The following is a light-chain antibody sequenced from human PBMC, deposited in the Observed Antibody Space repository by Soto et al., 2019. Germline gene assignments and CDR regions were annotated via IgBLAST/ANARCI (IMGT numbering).Light chain of an antibody. CDR1: QSLLHITGETF. V-gene: IGKV2D-29*02. J-gene: IGKJ5*01. CDR2: EVS. CDR3: MQSTQLPPT. Sequence: DVVMTQTPLSLSVAPGQPASISCKSSQSLLHITGETFLFWYSKNPGQSPQLLIYEVSTRVSGVPGRFSGSGSGTDFTLEISRVETDDVGIYYCMQSTQLPPTFGQGTRLGIE.